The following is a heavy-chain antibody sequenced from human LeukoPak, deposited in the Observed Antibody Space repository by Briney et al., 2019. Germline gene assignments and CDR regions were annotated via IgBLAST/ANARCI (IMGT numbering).Heavy chain of an antibody. D-gene: IGHD5-18*01. CDR1: GGSISSSSYY. Sequence: SETLSLTCTVSGGSISSSSYYWGWIRQPPGKGLEWIGSIYYSGSTYYNPSLKSRVTISVDTSKNQFSLKLSSVTAADTAVYYCARVTKIQGAFDIWGQGTMVTVSS. V-gene: IGHV4-39*01. J-gene: IGHJ3*02. CDR3: ARVTKIQGAFDI. CDR2: IYYSGST.